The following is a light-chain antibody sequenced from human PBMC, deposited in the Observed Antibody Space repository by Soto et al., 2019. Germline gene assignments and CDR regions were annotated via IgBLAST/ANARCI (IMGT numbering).Light chain of an antibody. J-gene: IGKJ4*01. CDR3: QQYYSSPPT. CDR2: WAS. CDR1: QSVLYSSNNRNY. Sequence: DIVMTHSPDSLAVSLGERATINCKSSQSVLYSSNNRNYLAWYQHKPGQPPRLLISWASTRESGVPDRFSGSGSGTDFTLTISSLQDEDVAVYFCQQYYSSPPTFGGGTKVELK. V-gene: IGKV4-1*01.